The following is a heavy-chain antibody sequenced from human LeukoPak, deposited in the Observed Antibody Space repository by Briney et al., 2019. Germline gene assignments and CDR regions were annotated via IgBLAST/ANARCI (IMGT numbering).Heavy chain of an antibody. CDR3: ARVARYDFWSGYFYYYGMDV. CDR1: GGSISSYY. D-gene: IGHD3-3*01. CDR2: IYYSGST. Sequence: PLETLSLTCTVSGGSISSYYWSWIRQPPGKGLEWIGYIYYSGSTNYNPSLKSRVTISVDTSKNQFSLKLSSVTAADTAVYYCARVARYDFWSGYFYYYGMDVWGQGTTVTVSS. J-gene: IGHJ6*02. V-gene: IGHV4-59*01.